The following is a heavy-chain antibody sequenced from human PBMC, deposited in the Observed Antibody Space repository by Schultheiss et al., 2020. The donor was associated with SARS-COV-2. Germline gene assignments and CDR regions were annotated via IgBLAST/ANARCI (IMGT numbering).Heavy chain of an antibody. CDR1: GFTFSNYN. V-gene: IGHV3-21*01. CDR2: ISSSSSYI. D-gene: IGHD3-3*01. J-gene: IGHJ4*02. CDR3: ARVVSGSIDY. Sequence: GGSLRLSCSASGFTFSNYNMNWVRQAPGKGLEWVSSISSSSSYIYYADSVKGRFTISRDNAKNSLYLQMNSLRAEDTAVYYCARVVSGSIDYWGQGTLVTVSS.